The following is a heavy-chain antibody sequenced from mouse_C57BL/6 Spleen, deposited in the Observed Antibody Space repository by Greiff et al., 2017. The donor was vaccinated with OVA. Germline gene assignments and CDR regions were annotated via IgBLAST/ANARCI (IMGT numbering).Heavy chain of an antibody. J-gene: IGHJ2*01. CDR2: IYPGDGDT. CDR1: GYAFSSSW. D-gene: IGHD1-1*01. V-gene: IGHV1-82*01. CDR3: VREEGITTVVPKGFDY. Sequence: VKLMESGPELVKPGASVKISCKASGYAFSSSWMNWVKQRPGKGLEWIGRIYPGDGDTNYNGKFKGKATLTADKSSSTAYMQLSSLTSEDSAVYFCVREEGITTVVPKGFDYWGQGTTLTVSS.